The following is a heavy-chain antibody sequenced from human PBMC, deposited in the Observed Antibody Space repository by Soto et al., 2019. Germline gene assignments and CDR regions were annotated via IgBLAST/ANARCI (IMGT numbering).Heavy chain of an antibody. CDR2: ISAYNGKI. CDR1: GYTFTNYG. D-gene: IGHD3-16*01. Sequence: QVQLVQSGAEVREPGASVKVSCKASGYTFTNYGISWVRQAPGQGLEWIGWISAYNGKIDYAQKVQGRITMTTDTSTSTAFMELRSLRSDDTAVYYCVRETIPQMYYYGTDVWGQGTTVIVSS. J-gene: IGHJ6*02. CDR3: VRETIPQMYYYGTDV. V-gene: IGHV1-18*01.